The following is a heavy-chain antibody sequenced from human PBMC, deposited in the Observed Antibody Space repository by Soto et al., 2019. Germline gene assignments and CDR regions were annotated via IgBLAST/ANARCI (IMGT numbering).Heavy chain of an antibody. J-gene: IGHJ5*02. D-gene: IGHD3-22*01. Sequence: GASVKVSCKASGYTFTSYAMHWVRQAPGQRLEWMGWINAGNGNTKYSQKFQGRVTITRDTSASTAYMELSSLRSEDTAVYYCARDSGGYYYDSSGYPNWFGPWGQGTLVTVSS. CDR2: INAGNGNT. CDR3: ARDSGGYYYDSSGYPNWFGP. CDR1: GYTFTSYA. V-gene: IGHV1-3*01.